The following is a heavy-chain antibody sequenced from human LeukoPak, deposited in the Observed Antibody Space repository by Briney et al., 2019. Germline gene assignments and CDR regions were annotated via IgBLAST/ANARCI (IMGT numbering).Heavy chain of an antibody. D-gene: IGHD3-10*01. V-gene: IGHV3-23*01. CDR3: AKEGALLWFGELLYNWFDP. CDR2: ISGSGGST. Sequence: GGSLRLSCAASGFTFSSYAMSWVRRAPGKGLEWVSAISGSGGSTYYADSVKGRFTISRDNSKNTLYLQMNSLRAEDTAVYYCAKEGALLWFGELLYNWFDPWGQGTLVTVSS. J-gene: IGHJ5*02. CDR1: GFTFSSYA.